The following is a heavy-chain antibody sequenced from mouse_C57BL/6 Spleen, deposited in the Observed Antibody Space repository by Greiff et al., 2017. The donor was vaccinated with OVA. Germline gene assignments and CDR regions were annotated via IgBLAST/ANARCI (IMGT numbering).Heavy chain of an antibody. D-gene: IGHD1-1*01. CDR2: IYPGSGNT. J-gene: IGHJ2*01. Sequence: VQLVESGAELVRPGASVKLSCKASGYTFTDYYINWVKQRPGQGLEWIARIYPGSGNTYYNEKFKGKATLTAEKSSSTAYMQLSSLTSEDSAVYFCARATTVPFDYWGQGTTLTVSS. CDR3: ARATTVPFDY. CDR1: GYTFTDYY. V-gene: IGHV1-76*01.